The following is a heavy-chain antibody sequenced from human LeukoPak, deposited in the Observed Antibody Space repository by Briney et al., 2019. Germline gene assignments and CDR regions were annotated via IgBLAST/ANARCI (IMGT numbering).Heavy chain of an antibody. Sequence: GGSLRLACASSGFTFSSYAMSWVRQPRGKGLEWVSAISGSCVNTYYADSVKGRFTNSRDNSKNTLYLQMNSLRAEDTAVYYCAKGGSSWHYFDYWGQGNLVTVSS. V-gene: IGHV3-23*01. J-gene: IGHJ4*02. CDR3: AKGGSSWHYFDY. CDR2: ISGSCVNT. D-gene: IGHD6-13*01. CDR1: GFTFSSYA.